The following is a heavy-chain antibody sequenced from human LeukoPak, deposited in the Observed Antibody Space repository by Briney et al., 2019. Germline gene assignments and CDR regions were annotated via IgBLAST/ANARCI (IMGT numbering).Heavy chain of an antibody. Sequence: GGSVKVSCKASGYTFTSYDINWVRQATGQGLEWMGWMNANSGNTGYAQKFQGRVTMTRNTSISTAYLEVSSLSSDDTAVYYCGRSPQSGMDVWGQGTTVTVSS. CDR3: GRSPQSGMDV. CDR1: GYTFTSYD. V-gene: IGHV1-8*01. CDR2: MNANSGNT. J-gene: IGHJ6*02.